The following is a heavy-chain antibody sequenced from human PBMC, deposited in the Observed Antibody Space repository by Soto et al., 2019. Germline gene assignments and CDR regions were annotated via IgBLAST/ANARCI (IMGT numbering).Heavy chain of an antibody. J-gene: IGHJ4*02. CDR3: ARDRRYYDSSGSYCPYFDY. Sequence: PGGSLRLSCAASGFTFSDYSMSWIRQAPGKGLEWVSYISSSGSAIYYADSVKGRFTISRDNAKNSLYLQMNSLRAEDTAVYYCARDRRYYDSSGSYCPYFDYWGQGTLVTVAS. D-gene: IGHD3-10*01. CDR1: GFTFSDYS. V-gene: IGHV3-11*01. CDR2: ISSSGSAI.